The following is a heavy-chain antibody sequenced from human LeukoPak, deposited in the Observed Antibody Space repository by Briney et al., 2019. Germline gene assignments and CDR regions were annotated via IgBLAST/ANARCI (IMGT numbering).Heavy chain of an antibody. Sequence: GGSLRLSCAASGFTLSSYSMNWVGQAPGKGLEWVSSISSSSSYIYYADSVKGRFTISRDNAKNSLYLQMNSLRAEDTAVYYCAREGYCSGGSCFSDYWGQGTLVTVSS. CDR1: GFTLSSYS. J-gene: IGHJ4*02. CDR3: AREGYCSGGSCFSDY. CDR2: ISSSSSYI. V-gene: IGHV3-21*01. D-gene: IGHD2-15*01.